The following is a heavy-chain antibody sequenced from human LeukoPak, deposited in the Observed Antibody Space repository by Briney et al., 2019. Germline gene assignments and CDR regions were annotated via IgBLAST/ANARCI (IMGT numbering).Heavy chain of an antibody. J-gene: IGHJ4*02. CDR3: AGRRWDSSGYYNFWYFDY. CDR1: GGSISSYY. D-gene: IGHD3-22*01. CDR2: IYYSGST. Sequence: SETLSLTCIVSGGSISSYYWSWIRQPPGKGLEWIGYIYYSGSTNYNPSLNSRVTISVDTSKNQFSLKLTSVTAADTAVYYCAGRRWDSSGYYNFWYFDYWGQGTLVTVSS. V-gene: IGHV4-59*01.